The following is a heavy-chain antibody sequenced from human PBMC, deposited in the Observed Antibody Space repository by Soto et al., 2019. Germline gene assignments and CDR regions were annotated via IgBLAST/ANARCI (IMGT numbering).Heavy chain of an antibody. CDR2: INHSGSA. CDR3: ARAFKGIIENTGWPKPYYYGLDV. V-gene: IGHV4-34*01. CDR1: GASLSGVY. J-gene: IGHJ6*02. D-gene: IGHD6-19*01. Sequence: QVQLQQWGAGLLKPSETLSLTCGVSGASLSGVYWTGIRQTQGRGLEWIGEINHSGSAYYNPALGYEVAISVDMSKKQFSLSLTSVTAADTGRYYCARAFKGIIENTGWPKPYYYGLDVWAQGTAVIVSS.